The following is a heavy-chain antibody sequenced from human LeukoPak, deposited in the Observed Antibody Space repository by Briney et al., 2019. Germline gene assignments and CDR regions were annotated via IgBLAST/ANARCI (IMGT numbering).Heavy chain of an antibody. J-gene: IGHJ4*01. CDR1: GGSISSSSYY. D-gene: IGHD3-10*01. CDR3: ARHPAYGPFDY. Sequence: SETLSLTCTVSGGSISSSSYYWGWIRQPPGTGLEWIGTIYSSGTPYHNPSLKSRVTISVDTSKNQFSLKLTSVTAADTAVFYCARHPAYGPFDYWGHGALVTVSS. V-gene: IGHV4-39*01. CDR2: IYSSGTP.